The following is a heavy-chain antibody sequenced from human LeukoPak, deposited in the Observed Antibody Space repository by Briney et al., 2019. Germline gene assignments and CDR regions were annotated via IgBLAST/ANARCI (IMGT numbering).Heavy chain of an antibody. Sequence: SETLSLTCTVSGGSISHFYWRWIRQPPGKGLEWIGHIYKSGSTYGSEITNYNPALESRVTMSLDTSKNQFSLRLTSVTAADTAVYYCARESGNYYPSGVFDVGSQGTMVTVSS. D-gene: IGHD1-26*01. CDR1: GGSISHFY. V-gene: IGHV4-59*01. CDR2: IYKSGSTYGSEIT. J-gene: IGHJ3*01. CDR3: ARESGNYYPSGVFDV.